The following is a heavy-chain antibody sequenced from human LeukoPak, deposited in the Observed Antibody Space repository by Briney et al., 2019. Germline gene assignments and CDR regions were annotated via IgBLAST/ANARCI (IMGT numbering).Heavy chain of an antibody. Sequence: GGSLRLSCAASGFTFSSYAMRWVRQAPGRGLEWVSTISGSGGSTYYADSVKGRFTISRDNSKNTLYLQMKSLRAEDTAVYCCAKGSGLTGTFFDYWGQGTLVTVSS. J-gene: IGHJ4*02. CDR3: AKGSGLTGTFFDY. CDR2: ISGSGGST. V-gene: IGHV3-23*01. D-gene: IGHD7-27*01. CDR1: GFTFSSYA.